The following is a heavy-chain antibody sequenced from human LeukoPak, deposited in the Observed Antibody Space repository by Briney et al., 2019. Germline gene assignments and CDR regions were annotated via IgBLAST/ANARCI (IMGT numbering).Heavy chain of an antibody. J-gene: IGHJ1*01. CDR1: GFTFKNYA. D-gene: IGHD5-18*01. CDR3: VRHDSYIPF. CDR2: ISDNDGST. Sequence: PGGSLTLSCAASGFTFKNYAMSWVRQTPGMELEWVSAISDNDGSTYYTDSVKGRFTISRDNSKDTVYLQMNNLRAADTALYFCVRHDSYIPFWGEGSLVTVSS. V-gene: IGHV3-23*01.